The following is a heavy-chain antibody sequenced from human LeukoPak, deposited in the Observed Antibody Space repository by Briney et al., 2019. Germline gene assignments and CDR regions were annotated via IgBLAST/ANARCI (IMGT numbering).Heavy chain of an antibody. V-gene: IGHV1-8*03. Sequence: GASVKVSCKASGYTFTSYDINWVRQATGRGLEWMGWMNPNSGNTGYAQKFQGRVTITRNTSISTAYMELSGLRSEDTAVYYCARAHSGSYYLDYWGQGTLVTVSS. CDR3: ARAHSGSYYLDY. D-gene: IGHD1-26*01. J-gene: IGHJ4*02. CDR1: GYTFTSYD. CDR2: MNPNSGNT.